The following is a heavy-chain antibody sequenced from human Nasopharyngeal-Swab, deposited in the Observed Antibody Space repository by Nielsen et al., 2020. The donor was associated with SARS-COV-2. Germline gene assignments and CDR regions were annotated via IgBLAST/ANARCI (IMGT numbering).Heavy chain of an antibody. CDR1: GFTFSSYA. CDR2: ISSSSSYI. V-gene: IGHV3-21*01. CDR3: ARVLDYGDYVSPNDY. D-gene: IGHD4-17*01. Sequence: GESLKISCAASGFTFSSYAMNWVRQAPGKGLEWVSSISSSSSYIYYADSVKGRFTISRDNAKNSLYLQMNSLRAEDTAVYYCARVLDYGDYVSPNDYWGQGTLVTVSS. J-gene: IGHJ4*02.